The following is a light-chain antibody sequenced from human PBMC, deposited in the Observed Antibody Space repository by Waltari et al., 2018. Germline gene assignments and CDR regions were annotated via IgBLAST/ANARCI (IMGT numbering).Light chain of an antibody. CDR3: SSYTSSSPYV. J-gene: IGLJ1*01. CDR2: DVS. CDR1: SSDVGGYNY. Sequence: QSALTQPVSVSGSPGQSITISCTGTSSDVGGYNYVSWYQQHPDKAPKIIIYDVSERPSGVSNRFSGSKSGNTASLTISGLQAEDEADYYCSSYTSSSPYVFGTGTKVTVL. V-gene: IGLV2-14*03.